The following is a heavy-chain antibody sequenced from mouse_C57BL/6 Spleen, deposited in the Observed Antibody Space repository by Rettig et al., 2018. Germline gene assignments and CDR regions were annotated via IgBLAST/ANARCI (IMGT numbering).Heavy chain of an antibody. CDR3: ARRGSYYYGSGGY. V-gene: IGHV1-26*01. J-gene: IGHJ2*01. CDR2: INPNNGGT. D-gene: IGHD1-1*01. Sequence: QSHGKSLEWIGDINPNNGGTSYNQKFKGKATLTVDKSSSTAYMELRSLTSEDSAVYYCARRGSYYYGSGGYWGQGTTLTVSS.